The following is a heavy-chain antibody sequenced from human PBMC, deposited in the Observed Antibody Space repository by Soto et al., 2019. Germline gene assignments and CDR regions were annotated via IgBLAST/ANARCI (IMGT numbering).Heavy chain of an antibody. V-gene: IGHV3-74*01. Sequence: EVQLVESGGAIVQPGGSLRLSCATSGFTFSSYPIHWVRQAPGKGPVWVSRITEDGSGTTYADSVKGRFTVTRDNAKNTMYLQMSGLGAEGTAVYHCVRGTNGWRGMDYWGQRTLVTVSS. J-gene: IGHJ4*02. D-gene: IGHD2-8*01. CDR2: ITEDGSGT. CDR1: GFTFSSYP. CDR3: VRGTNGWRGMDY.